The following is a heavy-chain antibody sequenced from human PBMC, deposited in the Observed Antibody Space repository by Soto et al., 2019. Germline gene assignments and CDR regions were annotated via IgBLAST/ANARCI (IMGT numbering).Heavy chain of an antibody. Sequence: GASVKVSCKASGYTFTSYAIHWVRQAPGQRLEWIGWINAGNGNTKYSQKFQGRVTITRDTSASTAYMELSSLRSEDTAVYYCARAVGPYYDILTGYYKVTGYWGQGTLVT. CDR3: ARAVGPYYDILTGYYKVTGY. J-gene: IGHJ4*02. CDR2: INAGNGNT. CDR1: GYTFTSYA. D-gene: IGHD3-9*01. V-gene: IGHV1-3*01.